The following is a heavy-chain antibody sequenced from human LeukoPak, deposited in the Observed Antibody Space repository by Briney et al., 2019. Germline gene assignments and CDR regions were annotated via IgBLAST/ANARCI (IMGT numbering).Heavy chain of an antibody. D-gene: IGHD3-9*01. V-gene: IGHV4-39*01. Sequence: SETLTLTCTVSGGSISSSGYYWGWIRQPPGKGLEWIGSIYYSGSTYYNPSLKSRVTISVDTSKNQFSLKLSAVTAADTAVYYCARPPVVDWAAFDIWDQGTMVTVSS. J-gene: IGHJ3*02. CDR3: ARPPVVDWAAFDI. CDR2: IYYSGST. CDR1: GGSISSSGYY.